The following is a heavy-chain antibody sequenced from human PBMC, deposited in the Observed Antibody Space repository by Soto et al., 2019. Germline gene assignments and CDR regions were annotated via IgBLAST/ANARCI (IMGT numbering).Heavy chain of an antibody. CDR2: IYYSGST. CDR1: GGSISSYY. CDR3: ARVPLSGFGSIS. Sequence: SETLSLTCTVSGGSISSYYWSWIRQPPGKGLEWIGYIYYSGSTNYNPSLKSRVTISVDTSKNQFSLKLSSVTAADTAVYYCARVPLSGFGSISWGQGTLVTVSS. D-gene: IGHD3-10*01. V-gene: IGHV4-59*01. J-gene: IGHJ1*01.